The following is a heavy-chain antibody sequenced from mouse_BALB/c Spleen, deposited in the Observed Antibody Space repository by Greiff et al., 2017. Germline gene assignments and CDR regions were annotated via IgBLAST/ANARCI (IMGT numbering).Heavy chain of an antibody. Sequence: EVKLVESGGGLVKPGGSLKLSSAASGFAFSSYDMSWVRQTPEKRLEWVAYISSGGGSTYYLDTVKGRFTISRDNAKNTLYLQMSSLKSEDTAMYYCARDYYGYYAMDYWGQGTSVTVSS. CDR2: ISSGGGST. D-gene: IGHD2-1*01. CDR1: GFAFSSYD. J-gene: IGHJ4*01. V-gene: IGHV5-12-1*01. CDR3: ARDYYGYYAMDY.